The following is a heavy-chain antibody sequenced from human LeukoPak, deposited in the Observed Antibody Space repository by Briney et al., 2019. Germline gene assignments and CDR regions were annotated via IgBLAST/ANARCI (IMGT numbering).Heavy chain of an antibody. CDR1: GFTFSSYA. J-gene: IGHJ4*02. CDR3: ARDRTAYYYDSSGYLDY. D-gene: IGHD3-22*01. Sequence: GGSLRLSCAASGFTFSSYAMHWVRQAPGKGLEWVAVISYDGSNKYYADSVKGRFTISRDNSKNTLYLQMNSLRAEDTAVYYCARDRTAYYYDSSGYLDYWGQGTLVTVSS. V-gene: IGHV3-30*01. CDR2: ISYDGSNK.